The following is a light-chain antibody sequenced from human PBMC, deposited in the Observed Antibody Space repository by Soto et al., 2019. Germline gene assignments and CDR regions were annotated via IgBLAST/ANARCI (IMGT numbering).Light chain of an antibody. Sequence: EIVLTQSPATLSLSPGERATLSCRASQSVSTYLAWYQQKPGQAPRLLIYDTTHRVTGIPARFSGSESGTDFTLTISSLELEDFAVYYCQLRTNWLSFGPGTTVEIK. J-gene: IGKJ3*01. CDR3: QLRTNWLS. V-gene: IGKV3-11*01. CDR1: QSVSTY. CDR2: DTT.